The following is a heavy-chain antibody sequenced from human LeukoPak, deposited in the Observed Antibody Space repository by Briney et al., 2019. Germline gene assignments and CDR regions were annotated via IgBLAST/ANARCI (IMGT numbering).Heavy chain of an antibody. CDR1: GFTFSSYA. CDR3: AKAGREHYDILTGLPNY. CDR2: ISGSGGST. J-gene: IGHJ4*02. V-gene: IGHV3-23*01. Sequence: GGSLRLSCAASGFTFSSYAMSWVRQAPGKGLEWVSAISGSGGSTYYADSVKGRFTISRDNSKNTLYLQMNSLRAEDTAVYYCAKAGREHYDILTGLPNYWGQGTLVTVSS. D-gene: IGHD3-9*01.